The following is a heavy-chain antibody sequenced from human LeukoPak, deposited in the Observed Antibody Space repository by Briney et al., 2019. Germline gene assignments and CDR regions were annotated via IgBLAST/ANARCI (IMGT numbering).Heavy chain of an antibody. CDR1: GFTFNNFA. V-gene: IGHV3-23*01. D-gene: IGHD3-22*01. Sequence: GGSLRLSCAASGFTFNNFAMTWVRQAPGKGLEWVSGISGSGRSIYYTDSVKGRFTISRDNSKNTLYLQMTSLRAEDTAVYYCAKGGHYYDSIYYFDYWGQGTLVTVSS. J-gene: IGHJ4*02. CDR2: ISGSGRSI. CDR3: AKGGHYYDSIYYFDY.